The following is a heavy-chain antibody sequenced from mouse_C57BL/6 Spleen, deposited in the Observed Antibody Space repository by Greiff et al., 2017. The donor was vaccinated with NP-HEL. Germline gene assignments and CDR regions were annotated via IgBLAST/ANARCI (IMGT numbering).Heavy chain of an antibody. J-gene: IGHJ3*01. D-gene: IGHD2-2*01. Sequence: VQLQQSGAELVRPGASVKLSCTASGFNINDDYMHWVKQRPEQGLEWIGWIDPENGDTEYASKFQGKATITADTSSNTAYLQLSSLTSEDTAVYYCTFYYGYDGGAWFAYWGQGTLVTVSA. CDR3: TFYYGYDGGAWFAY. CDR2: IDPENGDT. V-gene: IGHV14-4*01. CDR1: GFNINDDY.